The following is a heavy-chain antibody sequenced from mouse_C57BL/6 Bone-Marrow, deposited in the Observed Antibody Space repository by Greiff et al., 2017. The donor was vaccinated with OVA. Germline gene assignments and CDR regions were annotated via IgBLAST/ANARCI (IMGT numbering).Heavy chain of an antibody. Sequence: QVHVKQSGAELVRPGTSVKMSCKASGYTFTNYWIGWAKQRPGHGLEWIGDIYPGGGYTNYNEKFKGKATLTADKSSSTAYMQFSSLTSEDSAIYYCARRDYGRDYAMDYWGQGTSVTVSS. J-gene: IGHJ4*01. V-gene: IGHV1-63*01. CDR3: ARRDYGRDYAMDY. CDR1: GYTFTNYW. CDR2: IYPGGGYT. D-gene: IGHD1-1*01.